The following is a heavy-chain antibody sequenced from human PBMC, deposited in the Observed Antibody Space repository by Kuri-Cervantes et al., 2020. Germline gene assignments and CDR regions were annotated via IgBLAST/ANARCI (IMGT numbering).Heavy chain of an antibody. CDR1: GFTFSSYW. Sequence: GESLKISCAASGFTFSSYWMSWVRQAPGKGLEWVANIKQDGSEKYYVDSVKGRFTISRDDSKNTLYLQMTSLKTEDTALYYCTWLAPESTFHSWGQGTLVTVSS. CDR2: IKQDGSEK. J-gene: IGHJ4*02. V-gene: IGHV3-7*03. CDR3: TWLAPESTFHS. D-gene: IGHD1-14*01.